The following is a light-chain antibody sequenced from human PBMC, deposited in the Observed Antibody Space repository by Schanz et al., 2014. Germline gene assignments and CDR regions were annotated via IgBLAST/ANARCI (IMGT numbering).Light chain of an antibody. V-gene: IGKV3-15*01. CDR3: QQYGSSPWT. Sequence: EIVMTQSPATLSVSPGERATLSCRASQSVSSNLAWYQQKPGQAPRLLIYGASTRATGIPARFSGSGSGTEFTLTISSLQSEDFAVYYCQQYGSSPWTFGQGTKVEI. CDR2: GAS. CDR1: QSVSSN. J-gene: IGKJ1*01.